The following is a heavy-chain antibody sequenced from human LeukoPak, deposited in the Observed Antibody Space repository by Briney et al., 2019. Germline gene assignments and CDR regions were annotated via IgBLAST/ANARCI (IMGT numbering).Heavy chain of an antibody. J-gene: IGHJ4*02. D-gene: IGHD3-10*01. CDR3: ARVNYGSGSYYNDY. CDR1: GGSISSSSYY. V-gene: IGHV4-39*07. Sequence: SETLSLTCTVSGGSISSSSYYWGWIRQPPGKGLEWIGSIYHSGSTYYNPSLKSRVTISVDRSKNQFSLKLSSVTAADTAVYYCARVNYGSGSYYNDYWGQGTLVTVSS. CDR2: IYHSGST.